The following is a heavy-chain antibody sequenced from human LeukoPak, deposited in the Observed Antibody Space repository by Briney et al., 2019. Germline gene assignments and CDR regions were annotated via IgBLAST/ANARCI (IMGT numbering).Heavy chain of an antibody. CDR2: IKQDGSER. V-gene: IGHV3-7*03. CDR3: ARDQRITMVRGVSGQYYYYGMDV. CDR1: GFTFSDYW. Sequence: GGSLRLSCAVRGFTFSDYWMNWVRQAPGKGLEWVANIKQDGSERYYVHSVKGRFTISKYNAKNSLYLQMNSLRAEDTAVYYCARDQRITMVRGVSGQYYYYGMDVWGKGTTVTVSS. D-gene: IGHD3-10*01. J-gene: IGHJ6*04.